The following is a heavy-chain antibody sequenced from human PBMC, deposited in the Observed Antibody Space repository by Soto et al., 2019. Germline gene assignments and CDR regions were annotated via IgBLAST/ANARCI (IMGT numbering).Heavy chain of an antibody. Sequence: QVQLVESGGGVVQPGRSLRLSCAASGFTFSSYGMHWVRQAPGKGLEWVAVIWYDGSNKYYADSVKGRFTISRDNSKNTLYLQMNSLRAEDTAVYYCARVHQYDILTGYYGYFDYWGQGTLVTVSS. J-gene: IGHJ4*02. CDR2: IWYDGSNK. D-gene: IGHD3-9*01. CDR3: ARVHQYDILTGYYGYFDY. CDR1: GFTFSSYG. V-gene: IGHV3-33*01.